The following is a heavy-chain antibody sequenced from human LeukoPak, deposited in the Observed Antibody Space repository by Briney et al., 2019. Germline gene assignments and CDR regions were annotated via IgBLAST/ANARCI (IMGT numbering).Heavy chain of an antibody. CDR1: GGSISSYY. V-gene: IGHV4-59*01. J-gene: IGHJ4*02. D-gene: IGHD4-17*01. CDR3: ARGIESYGDYGY. CDR2: MYNSGST. Sequence: SETLSLTCTVSGGSISSYYWSWIRQPPGKGLEWIAYMYNSGSTNYNPSLKSRVTISIDTSRNQFSLKLSSLTAADTAIYYCARGIESYGDYGYWGQGILVTVSS.